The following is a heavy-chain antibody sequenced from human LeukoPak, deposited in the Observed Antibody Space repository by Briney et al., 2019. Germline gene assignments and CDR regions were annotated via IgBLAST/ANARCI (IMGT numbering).Heavy chain of an antibody. CDR3: AKVSYSGYEPTYYFYSYGMDV. CDR1: GFTFSTYA. CDR2: ITAGGGST. J-gene: IGHJ6*02. V-gene: IGHV3-23*01. D-gene: IGHD5-12*01. Sequence: GGSLRLSCAASGFTFSTYAMTWVRQAPGQGLEWVSAITAGGGSTYYADSVKGRFTISRDNSKNTLYLQMNSLRAEDTAVYYCAKVSYSGYEPTYYFYSYGMDVWGQGTTVTVSS.